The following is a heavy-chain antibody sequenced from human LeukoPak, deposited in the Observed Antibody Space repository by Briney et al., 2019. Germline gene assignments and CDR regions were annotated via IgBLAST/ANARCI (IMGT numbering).Heavy chain of an antibody. J-gene: IGHJ4*02. D-gene: IGHD6-19*01. CDR2: IYHSGST. CDR1: GYSISSGYY. V-gene: IGHV4-38-2*02. CDR3: ARDTQASSGLDY. Sequence: SETLSLTCTVSGYSISSGYYWGWIRQPPGKGLEWIGSIYHSGSTYYNPSLKSRVTISVDTSKNQFSLKLSSVTAADTAVYYCARDTQASSGLDYWGQGTLVTVSS.